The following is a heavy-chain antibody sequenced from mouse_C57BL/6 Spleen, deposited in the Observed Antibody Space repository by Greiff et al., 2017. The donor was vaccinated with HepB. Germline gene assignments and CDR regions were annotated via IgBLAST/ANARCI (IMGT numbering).Heavy chain of an antibody. V-gene: IGHV1-82*01. CDR3: ARRLDCFDY. CDR1: GYAFSSSW. D-gene: IGHD2-13*01. CDR2: IYPGDGDT. Sequence: QVQLKQPGPELVKPGASVKISCKASGYAFSSSWMNWVKQRPGKGLEWIGRIYPGDGDTNYNGKFKGKATLTADKSSSTAYMQLSSLASEDSAVSFCARRLDCFDYWGQGTTLTVSS. J-gene: IGHJ2*01.